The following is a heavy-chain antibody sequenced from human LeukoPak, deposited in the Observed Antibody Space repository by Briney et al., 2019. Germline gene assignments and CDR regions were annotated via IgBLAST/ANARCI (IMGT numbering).Heavy chain of an antibody. J-gene: IGHJ4*02. Sequence: ASVTVSFKSSGYTFSTYGITWVRQAPGQGLEWMGWISAYSGNTDYVQRLQGRVTMTTDTSTSTAYMELRNLRSDDTAVYYCARGPGYYDSSGYYSDYWGQGTLVTVSS. CDR3: ARGPGYYDSSGYYSDY. CDR2: ISAYSGNT. CDR1: GYTFSTYG. V-gene: IGHV1-18*01. D-gene: IGHD3-22*01.